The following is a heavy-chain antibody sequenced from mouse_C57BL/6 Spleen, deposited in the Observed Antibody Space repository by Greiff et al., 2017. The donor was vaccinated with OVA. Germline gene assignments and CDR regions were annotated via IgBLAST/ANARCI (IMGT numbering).Heavy chain of an antibody. CDR3: ARVADGYYAGFDY. J-gene: IGHJ2*01. D-gene: IGHD2-3*01. Sequence: EVQLQESEGGLVQPGSSMKLSCTASGFTFSDYYMAWVRQVPEKGLEWVANINYDGSSTYYLDSLKSRFIISRDNAKNILYLQMSSLKSEDTATYYCARVADGYYAGFDYWGQGTTLTVSS. V-gene: IGHV5-16*01. CDR1: GFTFSDYY. CDR2: INYDGSST.